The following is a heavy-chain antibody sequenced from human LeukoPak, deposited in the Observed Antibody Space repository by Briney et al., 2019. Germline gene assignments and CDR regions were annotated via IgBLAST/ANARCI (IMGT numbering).Heavy chain of an antibody. CDR3: ARHPTGYSSSWSFDY. CDR2: IKQDGSEK. J-gene: IGHJ4*02. CDR1: GFTFSSYW. D-gene: IGHD6-13*01. Sequence: PGGSLRLSCAASGFTFSSYWMSWVRQAPGKGLEWVANIKQDGSEKYYVDSVKGRFTISRDNSKNTLYLQMNSLRAEDTAVYYCARHPTGYSSSWSFDYWGQGTLVTVSS. V-gene: IGHV3-7*01.